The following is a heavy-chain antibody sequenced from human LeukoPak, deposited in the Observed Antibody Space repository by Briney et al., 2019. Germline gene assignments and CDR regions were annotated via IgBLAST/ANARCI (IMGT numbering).Heavy chain of an antibody. Sequence: AGGSLRLSCAASELTFGGYSMNWVRQAPGNGLEWVSCISSRSSTIYYADSVKGRFTISRDNAKNSLYLQMNSLRDEDTAVYYCARELDYWGQGTLVTVSS. CDR2: ISSRSSTI. CDR1: ELTFGGYS. CDR3: ARELDY. J-gene: IGHJ4*02. V-gene: IGHV3-48*02.